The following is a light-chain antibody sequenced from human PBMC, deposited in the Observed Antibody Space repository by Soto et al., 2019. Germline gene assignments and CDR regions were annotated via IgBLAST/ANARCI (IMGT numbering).Light chain of an antibody. CDR2: DAS. Sequence: DIQLTQSPSFLSASVGDRVTITCQASQDISNYLNWYQQKPGKAPKLLIYDASNLETGVPSRFSGSGSGTDFTFTISSLQPEDIATYYCQQYDNLLAAFGGGTKVDIK. J-gene: IGKJ4*01. CDR3: QQYDNLLAA. CDR1: QDISNY. V-gene: IGKV1-33*01.